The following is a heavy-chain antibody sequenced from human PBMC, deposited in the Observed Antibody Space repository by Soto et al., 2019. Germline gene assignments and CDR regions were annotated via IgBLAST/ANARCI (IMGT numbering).Heavy chain of an antibody. V-gene: IGHV3-21*01. CDR2: ISSSSTYI. CDR3: ARDVSYYDSSGYTYDAFHI. J-gene: IGHJ3*02. CDR1: GFTFSSYS. Sequence: PGGSLRLSCAASGFTFSSYSMNWVRQAPGKGLEWVSSISSSSTYIYYADSVKGRFSISRDNAKNSLYLQMNSLRAEDTAVYYCARDVSYYDSSGYTYDAFHIWGQATMGTVS. D-gene: IGHD3-22*01.